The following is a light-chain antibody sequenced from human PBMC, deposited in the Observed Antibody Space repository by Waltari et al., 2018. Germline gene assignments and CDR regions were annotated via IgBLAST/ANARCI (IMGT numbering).Light chain of an antibody. Sequence: DIVMTQSPDSLAVSLGERATINCKSSQSVLYSSNNRNYLAWYQQKPGQPPKMLIYWASTRESGVPDRFSGSGSGTDFTLTISSLQAEDVAVYYCNQYYSNRMWTFGQGTKVEIK. CDR3: NQYYSNRMWT. CDR2: WAS. J-gene: IGKJ1*01. V-gene: IGKV4-1*01. CDR1: QSVLYSSNNRNY.